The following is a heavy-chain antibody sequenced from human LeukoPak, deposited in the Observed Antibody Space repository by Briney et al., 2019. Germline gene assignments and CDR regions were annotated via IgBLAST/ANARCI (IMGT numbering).Heavy chain of an antibody. J-gene: IGHJ4*02. Sequence: PGGSLRLSCTASGFTFGDYAMSWFRQAPGKGLEWVGFIRSKAYGGTTEYAASVKGRFTISRDDSKSIAYLRMNSLKTEDTAVYYCTRDDNWNDVGYFDYWGQGTLVTVSS. V-gene: IGHV3-49*03. CDR1: GFTFGDYA. D-gene: IGHD1-20*01. CDR2: IRSKAYGGTT. CDR3: TRDDNWNDVGYFDY.